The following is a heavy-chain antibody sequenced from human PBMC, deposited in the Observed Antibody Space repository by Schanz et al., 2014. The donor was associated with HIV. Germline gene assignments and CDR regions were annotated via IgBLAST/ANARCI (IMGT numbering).Heavy chain of an antibody. J-gene: IGHJ6*02. CDR1: GFTFSSYS. D-gene: IGHD2-21*02. CDR3: ARDRMTANWKSAMDV. Sequence: EVQLVESGGGLVKPGGSLRLSCAASGFTFSSYSMHWLRQAPGRGLEWVSYISSSSSYIFYADSVKGRFTISRDNAKKSLYLQMDSLRGEDTAVYYCARDRMTANWKSAMDVWGQGTTVTVSS. CDR2: ISSSSSYI. V-gene: IGHV3-21*01.